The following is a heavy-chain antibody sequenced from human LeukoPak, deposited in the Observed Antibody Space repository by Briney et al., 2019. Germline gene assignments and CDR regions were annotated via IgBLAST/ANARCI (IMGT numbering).Heavy chain of an antibody. V-gene: IGHV4-59*11. Sequence: PSETLSLTCTVSGAXISSHYCSWIRQSPGKGLEWIGYVSYSGSTDYNPSLKSRVTLSVDTSKNQISLRLSPVTAADAAVYYCTRDGGVAVTPLDFDFWGQGTLVTVSS. CDR1: GAXISSHY. J-gene: IGHJ4*02. D-gene: IGHD6-19*01. CDR2: VSYSGST. CDR3: TRDGGVAVTPLDFDF.